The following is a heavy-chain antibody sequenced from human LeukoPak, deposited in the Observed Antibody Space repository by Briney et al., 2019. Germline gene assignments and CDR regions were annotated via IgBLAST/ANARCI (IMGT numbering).Heavy chain of an antibody. V-gene: IGHV4-59*04. J-gene: IGHJ5*02. CDR2: IYHSGST. Sequence: KTSETLSLTCTVSGGSISNYYWNWIRQPPGKGLEWIGSIYHSGSTYYNPSLKSRVTISVDTSKNQFSLKLSSVTAADTAVYYCAEDGSGSYYNAAPSNWFDPWGQGTLVTVSS. CDR1: GGSISNYY. CDR3: AEDGSGSYYNAAPSNWFDP. D-gene: IGHD3-10*01.